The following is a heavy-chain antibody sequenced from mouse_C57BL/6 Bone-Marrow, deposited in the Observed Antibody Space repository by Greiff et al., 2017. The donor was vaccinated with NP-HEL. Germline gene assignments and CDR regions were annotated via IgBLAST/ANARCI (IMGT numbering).Heavy chain of an antibody. D-gene: IGHD2-5*01. CDR1: GFNIKDDY. CDR3: TTAYYSNYGGSWFAY. J-gene: IGHJ3*01. CDR2: IDPENGDT. V-gene: IGHV14-4*01. Sequence: EVQGVESGAELVRPGASVKLSCTASGFNIKDDYMHWVKQRPEQGLEWIGWIDPENGDTEYASKFQGKATITADTSSNTAYLQLSSLTSEDTAVYYCTTAYYSNYGGSWFAYWGQGTLVTVSA.